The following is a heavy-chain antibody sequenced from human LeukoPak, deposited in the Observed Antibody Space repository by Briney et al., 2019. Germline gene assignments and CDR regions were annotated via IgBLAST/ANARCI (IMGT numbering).Heavy chain of an antibody. CDR2: ISGSGGST. CDR3: AKDADYDFWSGYYFGAAASYV. V-gene: IGHV3-23*01. D-gene: IGHD3-3*01. Sequence: GGSLRLSCAASGFTFSSYAMSWVRQAPGKGLEWVSAISGSGGSTYYADSVKGRFTISRDNSKNTLYLQMNSLRAEDTAVYYCAKDADYDFWSGYYFGAAASYVWGQGTTVTVSS. J-gene: IGHJ6*02. CDR1: GFTFSSYA.